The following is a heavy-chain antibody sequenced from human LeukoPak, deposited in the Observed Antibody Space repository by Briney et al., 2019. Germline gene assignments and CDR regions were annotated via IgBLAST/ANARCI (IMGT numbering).Heavy chain of an antibody. CDR1: GFTLSSYW. D-gene: IGHD4/OR15-4a*01. Sequence: TGGSLRLSCAASGFTLSSYWMAWVRQAPGKGLEWVANIKEDGSEKHYVDSVKGRFTISRDNAKNSLYLQMNSLRAEDTAVYYCARGYGAAYWGQGTLVIVSS. J-gene: IGHJ4*02. CDR3: ARGYGAAY. V-gene: IGHV3-7*01. CDR2: IKEDGSEK.